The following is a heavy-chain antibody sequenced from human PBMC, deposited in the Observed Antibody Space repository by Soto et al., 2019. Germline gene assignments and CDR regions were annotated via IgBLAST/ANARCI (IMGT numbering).Heavy chain of an antibody. CDR2: ISGSGGST. CDR1: GFTFSSYA. CDR3: AKGRGSSSIGGLDY. Sequence: EVQLLESGGGLVQPGGSLRLSCAASGFTFSSYAMSWVRQAPGKGLEGLEWVSAISGSGGSTYYADSVKGRFTISRDKSKNTLYLQMNSLRAEDTAVYYGAKGRGSSSIGGLDYWGQGTLVTVSS. V-gene: IGHV3-23*01. J-gene: IGHJ4*02. D-gene: IGHD6-6*01.